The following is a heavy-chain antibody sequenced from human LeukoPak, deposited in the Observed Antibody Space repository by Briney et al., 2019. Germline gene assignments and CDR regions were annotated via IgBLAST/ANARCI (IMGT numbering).Heavy chain of an antibody. Sequence: SETLSLTCSVSSGSISSYYWSWIRQPPGKGLEWIGYIYYSGRTSYNPSLKSRVTISVDTSKNHFSLTLSSVTAADTAVYYCARGQKYRNGYTVTELGSGYFDYWGQGTLVTVSS. V-gene: IGHV4-59*01. CDR3: ARGQKYRNGYTVTELGSGYFDY. CDR2: IYYSGRT. CDR1: SGSISSYY. D-gene: IGHD5-18*01. J-gene: IGHJ4*02.